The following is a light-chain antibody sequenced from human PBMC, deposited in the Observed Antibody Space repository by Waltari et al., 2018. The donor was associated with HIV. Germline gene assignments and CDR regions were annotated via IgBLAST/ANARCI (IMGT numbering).Light chain of an antibody. CDR3: TSYAGSNNVV. V-gene: IGLV2-8*01. CDR2: EVS. Sequence: QSALTQPPPASGSPVQPATISCTGNSSAVGGYNYVSWYQQHPGKTPKLMIYEVSKRPSGVPDRFSGSKSGNTASLTVSGLQADDEADYYCTSYAGSNNVVFGGGTKLTVL. CDR1: SSAVGGYNY. J-gene: IGLJ2*01.